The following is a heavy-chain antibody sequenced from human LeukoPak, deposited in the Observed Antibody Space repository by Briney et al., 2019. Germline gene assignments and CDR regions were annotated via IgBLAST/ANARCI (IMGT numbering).Heavy chain of an antibody. CDR1: GGSFSGYY. CDR2: INHSGST. CDR3: ARESATYYYDSSGLQGFDP. V-gene: IGHV4-34*01. J-gene: IGHJ5*02. Sequence: PSETLSLTCAVYGGSFSGYYWSWIRQPPGKGLEWIGKINHSGSTNYNPSLKSRVTISVDTSKNQFSLKLGSVTAADTAVYYCARESATYYYDSSGLQGFDPWGQGTLVTVSS. D-gene: IGHD3-22*01.